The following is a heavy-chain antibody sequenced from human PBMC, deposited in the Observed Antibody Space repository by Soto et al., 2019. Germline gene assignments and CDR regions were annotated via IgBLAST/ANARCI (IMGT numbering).Heavy chain of an antibody. D-gene: IGHD2-15*01. Sequence: GGSLRLSCAASGFTFSSYAMSWVRQAPGKGLEWVSAISGSGGSTYYADSVKGRFTISRDNSKNTLYLQMNSLRAEDTAVYYCAKDLMGCSGGSCYSGYYYYMDVWGKGTTVNVSS. CDR3: AKDLMGCSGGSCYSGYYYYMDV. CDR2: ISGSGGST. J-gene: IGHJ6*03. V-gene: IGHV3-23*01. CDR1: GFTFSSYA.